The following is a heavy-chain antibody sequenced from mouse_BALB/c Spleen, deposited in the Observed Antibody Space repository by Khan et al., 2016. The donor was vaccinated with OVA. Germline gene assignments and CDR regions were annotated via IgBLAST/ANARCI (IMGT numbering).Heavy chain of an antibody. J-gene: IGHJ3*01. Sequence: EVQLVESGGDLVKPGGSLKLSCAASGFSFSTYGMSWVRQTPDKRLEWVATISSGGSYTYYPDNVKGRSTISRDNAKNTLYLQMSSLRSEDTAMYYCAGLAYYCNSEWFAYWGQGTLVTVSA. V-gene: IGHV5-6*01. CDR2: ISSGGSYT. D-gene: IGHD1-1*01. CDR3: AGLAYYCNSEWFAY. CDR1: GFSFSTYG.